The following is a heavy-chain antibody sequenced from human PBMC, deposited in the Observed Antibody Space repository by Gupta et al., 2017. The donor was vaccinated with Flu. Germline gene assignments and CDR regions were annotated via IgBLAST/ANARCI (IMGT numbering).Heavy chain of an antibody. V-gene: IGHV3-48*03. CDR3: ATGHWAK. Sequence: EVQLVESGGGLVQPGGSMRLSCDASGFTLASYDMSWVRQAPGRGLEWVSFISSSGVTYYGDPVRGRFTISRDNAKNSLYLQMSGLRDEDMAVYYCATGHWAKWGQGTLVTVSS. CDR2: ISSSGVT. J-gene: IGHJ4*02. D-gene: IGHD3-16*01. CDR1: GFTLASYD.